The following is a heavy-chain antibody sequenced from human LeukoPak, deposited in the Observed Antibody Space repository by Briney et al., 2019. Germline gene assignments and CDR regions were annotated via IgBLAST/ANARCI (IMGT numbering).Heavy chain of an antibody. V-gene: IGHV3-21*01. J-gene: IGHJ6*03. CDR1: GFTFSSYS. Sequence: SGGSLRLSCAASGFTFSSYSMNWVRQAPGKGLEWVSSISSSSSYIYYADSVKGRFTISRDNAKNSLYLQMNSLRAEDTAVYYCAKQVGATINYYYYYMDVWGKGTTVTISS. D-gene: IGHD1-26*01. CDR3: AKQVGATINYYYYYMDV. CDR2: ISSSSSYI.